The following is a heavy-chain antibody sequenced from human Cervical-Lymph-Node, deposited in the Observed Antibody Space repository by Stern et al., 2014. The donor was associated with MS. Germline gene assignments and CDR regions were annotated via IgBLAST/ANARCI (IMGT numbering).Heavy chain of an antibody. V-gene: IGHV1-24*01. J-gene: IGHJ4*02. CDR2: FDPKDGEK. Sequence: VQLVESGAEVKKPGASVKVSCKVSGYTLTELSMHWVRQAPGKGLEWMGGFDPKDGEKIYAQNFGGRVTMTEDTSTDTAYMELSSLRSEDTAVYYFATAAMTTVTTYYFDYWGQGTLVTVSS. CDR3: ATAAMTTVTTYYFDY. D-gene: IGHD4-17*01. CDR1: GYTLTELS.